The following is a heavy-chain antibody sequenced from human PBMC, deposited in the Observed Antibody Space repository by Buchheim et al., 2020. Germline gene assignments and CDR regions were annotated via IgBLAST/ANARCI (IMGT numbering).Heavy chain of an antibody. CDR3: AKSIVVPAAYNGVFDH. J-gene: IGHJ4*02. V-gene: IGHV3-23*01. D-gene: IGHD2-2*01. CDR1: GFSFSTYP. Sequence: EVQLLESGGGLVQPGGSLRLSCAASGFSFSTYPMAWVRQAPGKGLEWVSATSGSDGATYYADSVKGRFNISRDNSKNTLSLQMNSLRAEDTAVYYCAKSIVVPAAYNGVFDHWGQGAL. CDR2: TSGSDGAT.